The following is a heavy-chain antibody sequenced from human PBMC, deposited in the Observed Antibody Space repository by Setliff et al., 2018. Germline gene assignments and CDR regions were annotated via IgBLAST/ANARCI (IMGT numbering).Heavy chain of an antibody. V-gene: IGHV4-39*07. CDR1: GGSISSSSYY. CDR3: ARLWISYESNTYFYPKYFDF. J-gene: IGHJ4*02. D-gene: IGHD3-22*01. Sequence: KPSETLSLTCTVSGGSISSSSYYWGWIRQPPGKGLEWIGSIYYSGSTYYNPSLNSRVAISVDTSENQFSLRLNSVTAADTAVYYCARLWISYESNTYFYPKYFDFWGQGTLVTVSS. CDR2: IYYSGST.